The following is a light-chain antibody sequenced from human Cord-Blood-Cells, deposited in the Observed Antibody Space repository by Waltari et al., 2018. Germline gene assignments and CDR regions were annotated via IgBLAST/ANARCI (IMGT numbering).Light chain of an antibody. J-gene: IGKJ5*01. CDR2: DAS. V-gene: IGKV3-11*01. Sequence: EIVLTQSPATLSLSPGDRATMSCRARQSVSSYLAWSQQKPGQAPRPLIYDASNGATGIPARFSGSGSGTDFTLTISSLEPEDFAVYYCQQRSNWPPITFGQGTRLEIK. CDR1: QSVSSY. CDR3: QQRSNWPPIT.